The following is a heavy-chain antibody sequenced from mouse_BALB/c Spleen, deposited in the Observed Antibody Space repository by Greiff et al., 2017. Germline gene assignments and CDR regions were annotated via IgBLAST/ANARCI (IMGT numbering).Heavy chain of an antibody. CDR1: GFTFSSYA. V-gene: IGHV5-6-5*01. D-gene: IGHD1-1*01. CDR3: ARGVLRYYYAMDY. Sequence: EVKVVESGGGLVKPGGSLKLSCAASGFTFSSYAMSWVRQTPEKRLEWVASISSGGSTYYPDSVKGRFTISRDNARNILYLQMSSLRSEDTAMYYCARGVLRYYYAMDYWGQGTSVTVSS. CDR2: ISSGGST. J-gene: IGHJ4*01.